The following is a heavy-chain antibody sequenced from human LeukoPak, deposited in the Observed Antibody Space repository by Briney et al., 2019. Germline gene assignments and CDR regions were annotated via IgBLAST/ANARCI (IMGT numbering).Heavy chain of an antibody. V-gene: IGHV3-64*01. CDR3: ARRGYTYAYDY. Sequence: PGGSLRLSCAASGFTFSSYAMHCVRQAPGKGLEYVSAINSNGDSTFYANSVKGRFTISRDNSKNTLYLQMGSLRAEDMAVYYCARRGYTYAYDYWGQGTLVSVSS. CDR2: INSNGDST. D-gene: IGHD5-18*01. J-gene: IGHJ4*02. CDR1: GFTFSSYA.